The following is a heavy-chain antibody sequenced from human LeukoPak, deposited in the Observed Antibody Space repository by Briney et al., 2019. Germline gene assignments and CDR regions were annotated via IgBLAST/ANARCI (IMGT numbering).Heavy chain of an antibody. J-gene: IGHJ4*02. D-gene: IGHD4-11*01. CDR1: GFTFSSYS. Sequence: GGSLRLSCAASGFTFSSYSMNWVRQAPGKGLEWVSSISSSSSYIYYADSVEGRFTISRDNAKNSLYLQMNSLRAEDTAVYYCARVYSNYGTRRSYFDYWGQGTLVTVSS. CDR2: ISSSSSYI. CDR3: ARVYSNYGTRRSYFDY. V-gene: IGHV3-21*01.